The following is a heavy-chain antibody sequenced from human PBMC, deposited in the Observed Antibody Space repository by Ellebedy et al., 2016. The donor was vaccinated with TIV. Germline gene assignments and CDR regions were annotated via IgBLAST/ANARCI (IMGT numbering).Heavy chain of an antibody. D-gene: IGHD6-25*01. Sequence: GESLKISCAASGFTVSRYWMHWVRQAPGKGLVWVSRINSDGSSTSYADSVKGRFTISRDNSKNTLYLQMNSLRVEDTAVYYCARDSGYLQNWGQGTLVTVSS. J-gene: IGHJ1*01. CDR2: INSDGSST. CDR1: GFTVSRYW. CDR3: ARDSGYLQN. V-gene: IGHV3-74*01.